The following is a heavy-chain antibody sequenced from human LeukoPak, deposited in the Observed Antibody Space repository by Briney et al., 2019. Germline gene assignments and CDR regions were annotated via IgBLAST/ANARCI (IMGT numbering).Heavy chain of an antibody. V-gene: IGHV3-64*01. D-gene: IGHD1-1*01. CDR2: ISSNGGST. Sequence: GGSLRLSCPASGFAFSNFAMHWVRQAPGKGLEYVSIISSNGGSTYYANSVKGRFTISRDNSKNTLYLQMGSLRAEDMAVYYCVRDPDTSTGADYWGQGTLVTVSS. J-gene: IGHJ4*02. CDR1: GFAFSNFA. CDR3: VRDPDTSTGADY.